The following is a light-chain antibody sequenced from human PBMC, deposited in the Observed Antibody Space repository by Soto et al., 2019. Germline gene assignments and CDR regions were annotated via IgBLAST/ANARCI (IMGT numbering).Light chain of an antibody. J-gene: IGLJ3*02. CDR3: ASWDDSLSGGV. CDR2: TDY. Sequence: QSVLTQPPSASVTPGQRVIISCSGSNSNIGTYTVNWYQQLPGTAPKLLIYTDYQLPSGVADRFSGSRSGTSASLAISGLQSEDEADYYCASWDDSLSGGVFGGGTKLTVL. V-gene: IGLV1-44*01. CDR1: NSNIGTYT.